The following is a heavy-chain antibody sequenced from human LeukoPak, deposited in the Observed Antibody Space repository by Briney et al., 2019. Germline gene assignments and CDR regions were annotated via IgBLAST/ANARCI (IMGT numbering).Heavy chain of an antibody. J-gene: IGHJ5*02. D-gene: IGHD6-19*01. Sequence: PGGSLRLSCAASGFTFSSYGMSWVRQAPGKGLEWVSAISGSGGSTYYADSVKGRFTISRDNSKNTLYLQMNSLRAEDTAVYYCAKRGVAVAGINWFDPWGQGTLVTVSS. CDR2: ISGSGGST. CDR1: GFTFSSYG. CDR3: AKRGVAVAGINWFDP. V-gene: IGHV3-23*01.